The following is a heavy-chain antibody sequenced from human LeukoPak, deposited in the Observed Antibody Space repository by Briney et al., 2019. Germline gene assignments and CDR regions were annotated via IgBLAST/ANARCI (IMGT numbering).Heavy chain of an antibody. CDR1: GGSISSYY. J-gene: IGHJ4*02. V-gene: IGHV4-34*01. CDR2: INHSGST. D-gene: IGHD1-26*01. Sequence: SETLSLTCTVSGGSISSYYWSWIRQPPGKGLEWIGEINHSGSTNYNPSLKSRVTISVDTSKNQFFLKLSSVTAADTAVYYCARGGSYYVRKFDYWGQGTLVTVSS. CDR3: ARGGSYYVRKFDY.